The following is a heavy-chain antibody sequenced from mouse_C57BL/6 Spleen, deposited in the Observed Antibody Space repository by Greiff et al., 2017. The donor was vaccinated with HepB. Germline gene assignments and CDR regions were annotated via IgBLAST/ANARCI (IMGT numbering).Heavy chain of an antibody. CDR2: ISDGGSYT. CDR3: AKEGNWYFEV. Sequence: EVQLVESGGGLVKPGGSLKLSCAASGFTFSSYAMSWVRQTPEKRLEWVATISDGGSYTYYPDNVKGRFTISRDNAKNNLYLQMSHLKSEDTAMYYCAKEGNWYFEVWGTGTTVTVSS. J-gene: IGHJ1*03. V-gene: IGHV5-4*01. CDR1: GFTFSSYA.